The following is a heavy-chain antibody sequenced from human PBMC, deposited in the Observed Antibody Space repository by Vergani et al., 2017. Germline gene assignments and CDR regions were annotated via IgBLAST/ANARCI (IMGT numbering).Heavy chain of an antibody. CDR3: ASDTHSGQRADR. J-gene: IGHJ5*02. D-gene: IGHD6-19*01. Sequence: QVQLQESGPGLVKSSETLSLTCSVSFDSIRNLYCNWIRQPPVKGLEWIGSIHYSENTNYNPSLKTRVTISVDTSKNQFSLTLTSVTAADTAVDYCASDTHSGQRADRWGQGILVTVTS. CDR2: IHYSENT. V-gene: IGHV4-59*11. CDR1: FDSIRNLY.